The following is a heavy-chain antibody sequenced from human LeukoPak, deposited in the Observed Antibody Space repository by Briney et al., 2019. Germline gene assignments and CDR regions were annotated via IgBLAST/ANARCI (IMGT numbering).Heavy chain of an antibody. Sequence: GGSLRLSCAASGFTFSRYSMNWVRQAPGKGLEWVSSISSSSSYIYYADSVKGRFTISRDNAKNSLYLQMNSLRAEDTAVYYCARGCSGGSCHTGPMDVWGKGTPVTVSS. CDR1: GFTFSRYS. J-gene: IGHJ6*04. CDR3: ARGCSGGSCHTGPMDV. CDR2: ISSSSSYI. D-gene: IGHD2-15*01. V-gene: IGHV3-21*01.